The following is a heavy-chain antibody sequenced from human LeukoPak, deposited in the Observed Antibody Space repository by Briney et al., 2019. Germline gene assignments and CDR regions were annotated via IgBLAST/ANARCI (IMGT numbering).Heavy chain of an antibody. CDR1: GGSISTYY. V-gene: IGHV4-59*01. D-gene: IGHD5-18*01. Sequence: PSETLSLTCTVSGGSISTYYWNWIRQPPGKGLEWIGYIYHSGSTNYNPSLQSRVTISIDTSKNQFSLRLSSVTAADTAVYYCARGAAGYSYGWGQGTLVTVSS. J-gene: IGHJ4*02. CDR3: ARGAAGYSYG. CDR2: IYHSGST.